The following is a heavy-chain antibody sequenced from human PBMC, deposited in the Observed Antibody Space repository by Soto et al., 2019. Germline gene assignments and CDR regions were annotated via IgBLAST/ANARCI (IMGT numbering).Heavy chain of an antibody. D-gene: IGHD7-27*01. CDR2: IYHSGST. CDR1: GCSIISGGYS. Sequence: PSETLSLTCAFSGCSIISGGYSWSWIRQPPGKGLEWIGYIYHSGSTYYNPSLKSRVTISVDRSKNQFSLKLSSVTAADTAVYYCARVPGPWGQGTLVTVSS. V-gene: IGHV4-30-2*01. J-gene: IGHJ5*02. CDR3: ARVPGP.